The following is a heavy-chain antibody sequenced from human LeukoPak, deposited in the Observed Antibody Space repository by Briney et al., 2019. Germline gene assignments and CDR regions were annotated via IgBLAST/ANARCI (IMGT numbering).Heavy chain of an antibody. V-gene: IGHV3-9*01. J-gene: IGHJ4*02. D-gene: IGHD5-18*01. CDR1: GFTFDDYA. CDR2: ISWNSGSI. CDR3: AKSGYSYLPSPFDY. Sequence: PGGSLRLSCAASGFTFDDYAMHWVRQAPGKGLEWVSGISWNSGSIGYADSVKGRFTISRDNAKNFLYLQMSSLRAEDTALYYCAKSGYSYLPSPFDYWGQGTLVTVSS.